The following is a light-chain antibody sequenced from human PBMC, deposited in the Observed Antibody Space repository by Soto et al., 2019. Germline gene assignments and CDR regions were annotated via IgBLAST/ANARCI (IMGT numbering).Light chain of an antibody. J-gene: IGKJ4*01. Sequence: EIVLTQSPLSLPVTPGEPASISCRSSQSLLHSNGNTYLDWYLQKPGQSPQLLIYFVSTRASGVPDRFSGSGSGTDFTLQISRVEAEDVGVYYCRQALQTPLTFGGGTKVDIK. CDR1: QSLLHSNGNTY. CDR3: RQALQTPLT. CDR2: FVS. V-gene: IGKV2-28*01.